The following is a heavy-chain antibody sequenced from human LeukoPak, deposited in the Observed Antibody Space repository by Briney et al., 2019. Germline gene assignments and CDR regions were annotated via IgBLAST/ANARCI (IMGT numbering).Heavy chain of an antibody. CDR3: AKTRPLDSSSWSHGDY. Sequence: GGSLRLSCAASGFTFSSYAMSWVRQAPGKGLEWVSAISGSGDSTYYGDSVKGRFTISRDNSKNTLYLQMNSLRAEDTAVYYRAKTRPLDSSSWSHGDYWGQGTLVTVSS. CDR1: GFTFSSYA. J-gene: IGHJ4*02. CDR2: ISGSGDST. D-gene: IGHD6-13*01. V-gene: IGHV3-23*01.